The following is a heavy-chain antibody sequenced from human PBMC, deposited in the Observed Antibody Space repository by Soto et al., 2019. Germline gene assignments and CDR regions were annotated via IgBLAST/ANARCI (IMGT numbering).Heavy chain of an antibody. J-gene: IGHJ6*02. D-gene: IGHD2-2*01. CDR3: XXXRYQVISDGMDV. CDR1: GYTFTGYY. CDR2: INPETGAT. Sequence: QVQLVQSGADVKTPGASVRVSCKASGYTFTGYYVHWVREAPGQGLEWMGWINPETGATSYAQKFQGRVTLSRDTSINTAYLELSSLRFDDAAXXXXXXXRYQVISDGMDVWGQGTTVT. V-gene: IGHV1-2*02.